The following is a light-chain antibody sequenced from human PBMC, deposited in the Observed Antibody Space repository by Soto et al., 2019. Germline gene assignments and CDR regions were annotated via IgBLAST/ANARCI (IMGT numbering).Light chain of an antibody. Sequence: DIQMTQTPSTVSASVGDRVTITCRSSQSISSWLAWYQQKPGKAPKLLIYDASSLESGVPSRFSGSGSGTEFTLTISSLQPDDFTPYYCQQSYITPLTFGGGSKVDI. CDR2: DAS. J-gene: IGKJ4*01. CDR3: QQSYITPLT. V-gene: IGKV1-5*01. CDR1: QSISSW.